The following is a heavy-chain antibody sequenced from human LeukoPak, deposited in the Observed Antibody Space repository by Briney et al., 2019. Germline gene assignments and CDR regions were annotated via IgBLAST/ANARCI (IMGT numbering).Heavy chain of an antibody. D-gene: IGHD1-26*01. Sequence: PGGSLRLSCAASGFTFSSYSMNWVRQAPGKGLEWVSSISSSSSYIYYADSVKGRFTISRDNAKNSLYLQMNSLRAEDTAVYYCARAVGATTRLGYYYYMDVWGKGTTVTVSS. CDR2: ISSSSSYI. CDR1: GFTFSSYS. J-gene: IGHJ6*03. CDR3: ARAVGATTRLGYYYYMDV. V-gene: IGHV3-21*01.